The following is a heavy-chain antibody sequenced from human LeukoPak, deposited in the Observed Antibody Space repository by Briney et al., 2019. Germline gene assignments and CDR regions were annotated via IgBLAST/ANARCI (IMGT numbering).Heavy chain of an antibody. CDR2: IYSSGST. CDR3: ARVDEGGYYYYGMDV. Sequence: TSETLSLTCTVSAGSISSYYWSWIRQPPGKGLEWIGYIYSSGSTNYNPSLKSRVTISVDTSKNQFSLKLSSVTAADTAVYYCARVDEGGYYYYGMDVWGQGTTVTVSS. CDR1: AGSISSYY. J-gene: IGHJ6*02. V-gene: IGHV4-59*01. D-gene: IGHD3-16*01.